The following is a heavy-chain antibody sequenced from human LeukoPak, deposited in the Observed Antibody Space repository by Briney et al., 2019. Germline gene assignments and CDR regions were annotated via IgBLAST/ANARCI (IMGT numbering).Heavy chain of an antibody. V-gene: IGHV3-74*01. CDR2: INTDGTVT. CDR1: GFSFSRYW. CDR3: ATKQWLAPPPDS. J-gene: IGHJ4*02. Sequence: PGRSLRLSCAGSGFSFSRYWMAWVRQAPGKGLESVSRINTDGTVTTYADSVKGRFTVSRDNAGNTMFLQMNSVRDEDTAVYYCATKQWLAPPPDSWGQGTPVTVSS. D-gene: IGHD6-19*01.